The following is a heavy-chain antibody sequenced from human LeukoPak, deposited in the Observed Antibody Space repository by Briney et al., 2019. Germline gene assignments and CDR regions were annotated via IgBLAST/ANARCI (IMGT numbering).Heavy chain of an antibody. D-gene: IGHD3/OR15-3a*01. J-gene: IGHJ5*02. CDR3: ARVGDWSALTLSWFDP. V-gene: IGHV4-59*11. CDR2: VYYNGST. Sequence: SQTLSLTCTVSPGSISSHYWSCIRQPPRSLLEWIGYVYYNGSTNYNSSLKSRVTISVDTSTNHFSLKLRSVTAADTAVYYCARVGDWSALTLSWFDPWGPGTLVTVSS. CDR1: PGSISSHY.